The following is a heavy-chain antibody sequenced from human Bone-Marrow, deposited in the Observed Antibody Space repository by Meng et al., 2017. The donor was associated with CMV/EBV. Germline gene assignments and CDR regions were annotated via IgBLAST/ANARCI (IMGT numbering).Heavy chain of an antibody. CDR3: ARNPIAARTDYYYYGMDV. J-gene: IGHJ6*02. Sequence: GESLKISCAASGFTFSSYSMNWVRQAPGKGLEWVSYISSSSTIYYADSVKGRFTISRDNAKNSLYLQMNSLRVEDTAVYYCARNPIAARTDYYYYGMDVWGQGTTVTVSS. CDR2: ISSSSTI. CDR1: GFTFSSYS. D-gene: IGHD6-6*01. V-gene: IGHV3-48*04.